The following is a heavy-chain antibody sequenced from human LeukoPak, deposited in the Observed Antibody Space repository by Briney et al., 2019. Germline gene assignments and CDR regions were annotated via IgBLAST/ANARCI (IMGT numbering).Heavy chain of an antibody. CDR1: GGSISSYY. CDR3: AREVVPAAMGYYYYYGMDV. Sequence: SETLSLTCTVSGGSISSYYWSWIRQPPGKGLEWIGYTYYSGSTNYNPSLKSRVTISVDTSKNQFSLKLSSVTAADTAVYYCAREVVPAAMGYYYYYGMDVWGQGTTVTVSS. J-gene: IGHJ6*02. CDR2: TYYSGST. V-gene: IGHV4-59*01. D-gene: IGHD2-2*01.